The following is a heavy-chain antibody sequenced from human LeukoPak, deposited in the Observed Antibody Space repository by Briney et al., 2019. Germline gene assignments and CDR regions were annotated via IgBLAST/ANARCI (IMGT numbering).Heavy chain of an antibody. D-gene: IGHD3-3*01. CDR2: IYSGGST. CDR1: GFTVSSNY. Sequence: GGSLRLSCAASGFTVSSNYMSWVRQAPGKGLEWVSVIYSGGSTYYANSVKGRFTISRDNSKNTLYLQMNSPRAEDTAVYYCAREDLDYYYYGMDVWGQGTTVTVSS. J-gene: IGHJ6*02. CDR3: AREDLDYYYYGMDV. V-gene: IGHV3-53*01.